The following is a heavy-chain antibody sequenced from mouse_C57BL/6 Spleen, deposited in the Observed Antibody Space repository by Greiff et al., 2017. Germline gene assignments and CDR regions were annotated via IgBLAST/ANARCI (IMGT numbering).Heavy chain of an antibody. Sequence: VQLKESGPGLVKPSQSLSLTCSVTGYSITSGYYWNWIRQFPGNKLEWMGYISYDGSNNYNPSLKNRISITRDTSKNQFFLKLNSVTTEDTATYYCARDSSGYVTYWGQGTLVTVSA. CDR3: ARDSSGYVTY. CDR2: ISYDGSN. V-gene: IGHV3-6*01. J-gene: IGHJ3*01. D-gene: IGHD3-2*02. CDR1: GYSITSGYY.